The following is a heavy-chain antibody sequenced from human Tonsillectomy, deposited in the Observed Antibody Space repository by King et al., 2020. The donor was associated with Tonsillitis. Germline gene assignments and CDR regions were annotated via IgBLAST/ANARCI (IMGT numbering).Heavy chain of an antibody. V-gene: IGHV3-30*18. D-gene: IGHD3-10*01. CDR2: ISYDGTNK. CDR1: GFTFSSYG. CDR3: AKDHRTSGSYLGFDY. J-gene: IGHJ4*02. Sequence: VQLVESGGGVVQPGRSLRLSCAASGFTFSSYGMHWVRQAPGKGLEWVAVISYDGTNKYYAESLKGRFTISRDNSKNTLSLQMNSLRPEDTAVYYCAKDHRTSGSYLGFDYWGQGTLVTVSS.